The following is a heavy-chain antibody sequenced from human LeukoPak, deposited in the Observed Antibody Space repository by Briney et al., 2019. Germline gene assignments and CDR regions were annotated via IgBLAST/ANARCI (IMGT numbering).Heavy chain of an antibody. CDR3: AREGSSGWYGKNENWFDP. D-gene: IGHD6-19*01. J-gene: IGHJ5*02. Sequence: SETLSLTCAVYGGSFSGYFWSWIRQSPGKGLEWIGEINHSGTSNHNPSLRGRVFLAVDTSKNQFSLKLSSVTAADTAVYYCAREGSSGWYGKNENWFDPWGQGTLVTVSS. V-gene: IGHV4-34*01. CDR1: GGSFSGYF. CDR2: INHSGTS.